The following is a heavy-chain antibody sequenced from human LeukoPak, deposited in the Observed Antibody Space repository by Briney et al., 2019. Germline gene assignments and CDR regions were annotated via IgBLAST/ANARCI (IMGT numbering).Heavy chain of an antibody. V-gene: IGHV4-61*02. D-gene: IGHD4-11*01. CDR3: ARTTVTTHWFDP. CDR2: IYTSGST. CDR1: GGSISSGSYY. J-gene: IGHJ5*02. Sequence: SETLSLTCTVSGGSISSGSYYWSWIRQPAGKGLEWIGRIYTSGSTNYNPSLKSRVTISVDTSKNQFSLKLSSVTAADTAVYYCARTTVTTHWFDPWGQGTLVTVSS.